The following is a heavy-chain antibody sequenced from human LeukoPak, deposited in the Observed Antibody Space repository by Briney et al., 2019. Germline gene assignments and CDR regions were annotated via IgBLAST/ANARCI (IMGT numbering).Heavy chain of an antibody. CDR3: ARLAVRGVIIPDWFDP. V-gene: IGHV4-34*01. CDR1: GGSFSENF. D-gene: IGHD3-10*01. Sequence: SETLSLTCAVYGGSFSENFWSWIRQSPGKGLEWIGEINHRGSTTYNPSLKSRVTISVDTSKNQFSLKLSSVTAADTAVYYCARLAVRGVIIPDWFDPWGQGTLVTVSS. CDR2: INHRGST. J-gene: IGHJ5*02.